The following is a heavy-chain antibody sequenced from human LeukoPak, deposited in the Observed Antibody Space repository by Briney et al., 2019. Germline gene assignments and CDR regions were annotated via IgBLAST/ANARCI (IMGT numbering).Heavy chain of an antibody. CDR2: IYSGGST. Sequence: GGSLRLSCAASGFTVSSNYMSWVRQAPGKGLEWVSVIYSGGSTYYADSVKGRFTISRDNSKNTLYLQMNSLRAEDTAVYYCARDQYYYGSGSYRYWGQGTLVTVSS. D-gene: IGHD3-10*01. CDR3: ARDQYYYGSGSYRY. J-gene: IGHJ4*02. CDR1: GFTVSSNY. V-gene: IGHV3-66*01.